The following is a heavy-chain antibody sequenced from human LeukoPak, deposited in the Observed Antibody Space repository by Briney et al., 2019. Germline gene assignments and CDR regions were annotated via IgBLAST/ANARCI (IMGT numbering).Heavy chain of an antibody. CDR1: GFTVSSNY. V-gene: IGHV3-7*01. CDR2: IKQDGSEK. Sequence: GGSLRLSCAASGFTVSSNYMSWVRQAPGKGLEWVANIKQDGSEKYYVDSVKGRFTISRDNAKNSLYLQMNSLRAEDTAIYYCARDLYRIVVVPHYFDYWGQGTLVTVSS. J-gene: IGHJ4*02. CDR3: ARDLYRIVVVPHYFDY. D-gene: IGHD3-22*01.